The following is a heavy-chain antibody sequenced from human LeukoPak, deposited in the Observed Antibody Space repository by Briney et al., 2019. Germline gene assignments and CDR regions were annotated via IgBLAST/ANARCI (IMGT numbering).Heavy chain of an antibody. D-gene: IGHD6-19*01. CDR3: VRRDTGWNYFDY. Sequence: SETLSLTCAVSGGSINSHYWGWIRQPPGKGLQWIGDIYSTGKNNYNPSLKSRVTISLGTSKSHLSLNLTSVLAADTAIYYCVRRDTGWNYFDYWGQGILVTVSS. CDR1: GGSINSHY. CDR2: IYSTGKN. V-gene: IGHV4-4*08. J-gene: IGHJ4*02.